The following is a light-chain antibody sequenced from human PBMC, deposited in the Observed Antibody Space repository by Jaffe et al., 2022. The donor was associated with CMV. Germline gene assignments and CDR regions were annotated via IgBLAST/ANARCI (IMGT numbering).Light chain of an antibody. J-gene: IGLJ2*01. V-gene: IGLV2-11*01. CDR2: DVS. Sequence: QSALTQPRSVSGSPGQSVTISCSGTSSDVGAYNFVSWYHQHPGKAPKVMIYDVSKRPSGVPDRFSGSKSGNTASLTISGLQAEDEGDYYCCSYAGNSLIFGGGTKLTVL. CDR3: CSYAGNSLI. CDR1: SSDVGAYNF.